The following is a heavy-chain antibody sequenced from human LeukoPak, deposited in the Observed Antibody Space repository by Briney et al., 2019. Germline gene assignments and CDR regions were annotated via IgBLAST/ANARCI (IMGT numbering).Heavy chain of an antibody. CDR1: GGSISSYY. CDR3: ASRRRDGLTIDY. D-gene: IGHD7-27*01. CDR2: IYYSGST. Sequence: SETLSLTCTVSGGSISSYYWSWIRQPPGKGLEWIGYIYYSGSTNYNPSLKSRVTISVDTPKNQFSLKLSSVTAADTAVYYCASRRRDGLTIDYWGQGTLVTVSS. J-gene: IGHJ4*02. V-gene: IGHV4-59*08.